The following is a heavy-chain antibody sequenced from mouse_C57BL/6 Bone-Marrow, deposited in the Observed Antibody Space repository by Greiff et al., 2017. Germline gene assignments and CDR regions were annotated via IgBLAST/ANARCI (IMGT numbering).Heavy chain of an antibody. D-gene: IGHD1-1*01. CDR1: GYTFTDYY. J-gene: IGHJ1*03. Sequence: EVQLQQSGPVLVKPGASVKMSCKASGYTFTDYYMNWVKQSHGKSLEWIGVINPYNGGTSYNQKFKGKATLTVDKSSSTAYMELNSLTSEDSAVYYCARGGFITTAGGYFDVWGTGTTVTVSS. CDR2: INPYNGGT. V-gene: IGHV1-19*01. CDR3: ARGGFITTAGGYFDV.